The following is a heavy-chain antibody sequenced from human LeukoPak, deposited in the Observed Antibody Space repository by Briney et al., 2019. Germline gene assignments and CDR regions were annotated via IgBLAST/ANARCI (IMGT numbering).Heavy chain of an antibody. CDR3: ARHEYSGSYYGLSWFDP. D-gene: IGHD1-26*01. V-gene: IGHV4-39*01. J-gene: IGHJ5*02. CDR1: GGSISSSGYY. CDR2: IYYSGST. Sequence: SETLSLTCTVSGGSISSSGYYWGWIRQPPGKGLEWIASIYYSGSTYYNPSLKSRVTISVDTSKNQLSLKLCSLTAADTAVYYCARHEYSGSYYGLSWFDPWGQGTLVTVSS.